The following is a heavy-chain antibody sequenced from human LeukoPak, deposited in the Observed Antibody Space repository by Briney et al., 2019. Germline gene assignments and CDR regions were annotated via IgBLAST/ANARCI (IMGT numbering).Heavy chain of an antibody. V-gene: IGHV4-34*01. D-gene: IGHD6-13*01. CDR3: ARRHSSSWYGGFDY. Sequence: SETLSLTCAVYGGSFSGYYWSWIRQPPGKGLEWIGEINHSGSTNYNPSLKSRVTISVDTSKNQFSLKLSSATAADTAVYYCARRHSSSWYGGFDYWGQGTLVTVSS. J-gene: IGHJ4*02. CDR1: GGSFSGYY. CDR2: INHSGST.